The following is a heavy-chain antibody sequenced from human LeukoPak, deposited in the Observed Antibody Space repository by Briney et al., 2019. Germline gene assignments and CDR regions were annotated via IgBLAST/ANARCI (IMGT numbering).Heavy chain of an antibody. Sequence: PGGSLRLSCAASIFSFSTFGFHWVRQAPGKGLEWVAFIPYDGSDKYYADSVKGRFTVSRDNSKKTLYLHMNSLRVEDTAVYYCAKGLGDYDDFRLGFWGQGTLVTVSS. J-gene: IGHJ4*02. CDR3: AKGLGDYDDFRLGF. CDR2: IPYDGSDK. V-gene: IGHV3-30*02. CDR1: IFSFSTFG. D-gene: IGHD4-17*01.